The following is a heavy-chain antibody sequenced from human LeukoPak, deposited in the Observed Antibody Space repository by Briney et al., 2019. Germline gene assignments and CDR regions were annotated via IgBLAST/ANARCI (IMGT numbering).Heavy chain of an antibody. D-gene: IGHD3-3*01. Sequence: ASVKVSCKASGYTFTDYYIHWVRQAPGQGLEWMGWVNPHSGGTNYAQRFQGRVTMTRDTSISTAYMEVSRLRSDDTAIYYCARDDEIFGVLIAGFDYWGQGTLVTVSS. CDR3: ARDDEIFGVLIAGFDY. V-gene: IGHV1-2*02. J-gene: IGHJ4*02. CDR1: GYTFTDYY. CDR2: VNPHSGGT.